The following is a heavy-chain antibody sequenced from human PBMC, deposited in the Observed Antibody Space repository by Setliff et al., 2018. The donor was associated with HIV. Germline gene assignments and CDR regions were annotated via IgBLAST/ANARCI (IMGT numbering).Heavy chain of an antibody. D-gene: IGHD3-9*01. V-gene: IGHV1-2*06. Sequence: ASVKVSCKASGYTFTGYFIHWVRQAPGQGLEWMGRINPNTGDTNYAQKFQGRVTMTRDTAISTAYMELSSLRSDDTAVYYCARENDILSGFNIHGFDYWGQGTLVT. CDR2: INPNTGDT. CDR1: GYTFTGYF. CDR3: ARENDILSGFNIHGFDY. J-gene: IGHJ4*02.